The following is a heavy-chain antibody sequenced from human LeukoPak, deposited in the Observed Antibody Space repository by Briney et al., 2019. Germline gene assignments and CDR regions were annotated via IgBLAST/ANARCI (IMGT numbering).Heavy chain of an antibody. Sequence: SETLFLTCTVSGDSINSDYWNWIRQPPGKGLEWIGFIYYSGSTNYNPSLKSRVTISVDASRNHFSLKLNSVTAADTAVYYCARRMKLAAKGDAFDIWGQGTMVTVSS. CDR1: GDSINSDY. CDR2: IYYSGST. CDR3: ARRMKLAAKGDAFDI. J-gene: IGHJ3*02. V-gene: IGHV4-59*08. D-gene: IGHD2-15*01.